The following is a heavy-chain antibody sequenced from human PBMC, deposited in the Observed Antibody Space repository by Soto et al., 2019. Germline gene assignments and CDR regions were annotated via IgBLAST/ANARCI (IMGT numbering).Heavy chain of an antibody. V-gene: IGHV4-34*01. CDR2: INHSGST. CDR3: AREQFMIPETIDY. J-gene: IGHJ4*02. CDR1: GGSFSGYS. Sequence: QVQLQQWGAGLLKPSETLSLTCAVYGGSFSGYSWTWIRQPPGKGLEWIGEINHSGSTKYNPSLESRVTISLDTSKNHFSLKLSSVTAADTAVYYCAREQFMIPETIDYWGQGTLVTVSS. D-gene: IGHD3-22*01.